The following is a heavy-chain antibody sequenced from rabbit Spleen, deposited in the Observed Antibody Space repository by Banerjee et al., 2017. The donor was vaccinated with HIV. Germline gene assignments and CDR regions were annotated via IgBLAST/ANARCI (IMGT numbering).Heavy chain of an antibody. J-gene: IGHJ6*01. V-gene: IGHV1S45*01. CDR2: IDTNDGDT. CDR1: GFSFSSNW. CDR3: ARDTGSSFSTYGMDL. Sequence: QEQLKESGGGLVQPGGSLTLTCTVSGFSFSSNWICWVRQAPGKGLEWIACIDTNDGDTDYANWPKGRFTISKTSSTTVTLQMTSLTAADTATYFCARDTGSSFSTYGMDLWGPGTLVTVS. D-gene: IGHD8-1*01.